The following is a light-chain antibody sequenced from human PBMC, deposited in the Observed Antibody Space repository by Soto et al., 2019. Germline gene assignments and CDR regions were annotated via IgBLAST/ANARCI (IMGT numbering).Light chain of an antibody. CDR3: QKYNSTPRT. CDR1: QGISNY. J-gene: IGKJ3*01. CDR2: TAS. V-gene: IGKV1-27*01. Sequence: DIQMTQSPSSLSASLGDRVTITCRASQGISNYLAWYQQKPGKVPKLLIYTASTLQSGVPSRFSGSGSGTDFTLTISSLQPEDVATYYCQKYNSTPRTFGPGTRVDIK.